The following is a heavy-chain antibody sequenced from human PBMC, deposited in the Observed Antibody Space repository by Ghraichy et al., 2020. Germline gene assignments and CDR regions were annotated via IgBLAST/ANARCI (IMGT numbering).Heavy chain of an antibody. Sequence: GESLNISCAASGFTFSSYSMNWVRQAPGKGLEWVSSISSSSSYIYYADSVKGRFTISRDNAKNSLYLQMNSLRAEDTAVYYCARPVPPGYDFWSGYYPWGQGTLVTVSS. CDR1: GFTFSSYS. V-gene: IGHV3-21*01. CDR2: ISSSSSYI. D-gene: IGHD3-3*01. CDR3: ARPVPPGYDFWSGYYP. J-gene: IGHJ5*02.